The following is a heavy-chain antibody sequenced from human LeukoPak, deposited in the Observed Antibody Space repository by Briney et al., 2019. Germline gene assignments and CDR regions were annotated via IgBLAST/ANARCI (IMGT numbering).Heavy chain of an antibody. Sequence: GGSLRLSCAASGFTFSSYWMHWVRQAPGKGLVWVSHLNSDGSSTSYADSVKGRFTISRDNAETTLHLQMNNLSAEDTAVYYCARASNRNSINFDYWGQGALVTVSS. CDR3: ARASNRNSINFDY. J-gene: IGHJ4*02. D-gene: IGHD1-7*01. V-gene: IGHV3-74*01. CDR1: GFTFSSYW. CDR2: LNSDGSST.